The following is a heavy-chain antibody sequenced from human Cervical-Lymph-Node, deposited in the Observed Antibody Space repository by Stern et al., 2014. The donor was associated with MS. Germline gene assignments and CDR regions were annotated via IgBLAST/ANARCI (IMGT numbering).Heavy chain of an antibody. Sequence: QVQLQESGPGLVKPSQTLSLTCTVSGGSVRIGDYYWSWVRQFPGKGLQWIGYIDYTGRACYSPSLESRVSMSVETSKNQFSLNLTSVTAADTAVYYCARLASGLDYWGQGTLVTVSS. CDR1: GGSVRIGDYY. J-gene: IGHJ4*02. V-gene: IGHV4-31*03. CDR2: IDYTGRA. CDR3: ARLASGLDY. D-gene: IGHD3-3*01.